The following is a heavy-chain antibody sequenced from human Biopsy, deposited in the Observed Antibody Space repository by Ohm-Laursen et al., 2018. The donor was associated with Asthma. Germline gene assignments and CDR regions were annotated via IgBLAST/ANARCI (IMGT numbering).Heavy chain of an antibody. V-gene: IGHV1-3*01. J-gene: IGHJ3*01. D-gene: IGHD3-9*01. CDR1: GYNFISFA. Sequence: GASVKVSCKASGYNFISFAIHWVRQAPGQRLEWVGWINAGDGNTKYSQKFQGRVTITRDTFASTAYMDLRSLRSEDTAMYYCARTYYDFLTGQVNDAFALWGQGTMVTVSS. CDR2: INAGDGNT. CDR3: ARTYYDFLTGQVNDAFAL.